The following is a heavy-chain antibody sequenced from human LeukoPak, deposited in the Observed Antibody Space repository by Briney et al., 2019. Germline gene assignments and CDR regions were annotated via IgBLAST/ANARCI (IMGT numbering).Heavy chain of an antibody. Sequence: GESLKISCKGSGYSFSSYWIGWVRQMPGKGLEWMEIIYPGDSDTRYSPSFQGQVTISADKSVSTAYLQWSSLKASDTAMYYCARQWGDCSSTSCYSASWGQGTLVTVSS. V-gene: IGHV5-51*01. CDR3: ARQWGDCSSTSCYSAS. CDR1: GYSFSSYW. J-gene: IGHJ5*02. CDR2: IYPGDSDT. D-gene: IGHD2-2*01.